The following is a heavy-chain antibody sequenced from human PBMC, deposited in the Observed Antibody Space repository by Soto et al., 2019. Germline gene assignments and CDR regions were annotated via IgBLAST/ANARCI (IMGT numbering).Heavy chain of an antibody. Sequence: PGGSLRLSCAASGFTFSSYGMHWVRQAPGKGLEWVAVIWYDGSNKYYADSVKGRFTISRDNSKNTLYLQMNSLRAEDTAVYYCAGDCSGGSCYYFDYWGQGTLVTVSS. CDR1: GFTFSSYG. J-gene: IGHJ4*02. CDR3: AGDCSGGSCYYFDY. V-gene: IGHV3-33*01. CDR2: IWYDGSNK. D-gene: IGHD2-15*01.